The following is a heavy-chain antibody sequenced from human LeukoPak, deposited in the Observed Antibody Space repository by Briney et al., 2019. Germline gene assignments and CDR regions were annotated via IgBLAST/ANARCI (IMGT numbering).Heavy chain of an antibody. Sequence: PGGSLRLSCAASTFTFSRYWMHWVRQAPGKGLVWVSRINSDGTNTYYADSVKGRFTISRDNTKNTLYLQMNSLRAEDTAVYYCAKDPGGYYYDSSGQYCFDYWGQGTLVTVSS. V-gene: IGHV3-74*01. D-gene: IGHD3-22*01. CDR1: TFTFSRYW. CDR2: INSDGTNT. CDR3: AKDPGGYYYDSSGQYCFDY. J-gene: IGHJ4*02.